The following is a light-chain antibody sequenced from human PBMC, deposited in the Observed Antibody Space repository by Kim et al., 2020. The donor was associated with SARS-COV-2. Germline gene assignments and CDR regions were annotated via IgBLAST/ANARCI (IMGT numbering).Light chain of an antibody. J-gene: IGKJ4*01. Sequence: ASVGDRVTITCRASESITSYLNWYQKKPGKAPKLLIYGASTLQGGVPSRFSGSGYGTDFSLTISSLQPEDFGTYYCQESYDTPLTFGGGTKVDIK. V-gene: IGKV1-39*01. CDR1: ESITSY. CDR2: GAS. CDR3: QESYDTPLT.